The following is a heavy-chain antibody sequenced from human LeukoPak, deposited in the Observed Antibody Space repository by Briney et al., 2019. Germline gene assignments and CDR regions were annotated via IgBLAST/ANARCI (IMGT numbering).Heavy chain of an antibody. CDR3: AKSPPSAGVPFDY. CDR1: GFTFSRYS. J-gene: IGHJ4*02. Sequence: GGSLRLSCAASGFTFSRYSMNWVRQAPGKGLEWVSYISSGSGTIYYADSVKGRFTISRDNAKNTLYLQMNSLRAEDTAVYYCAKSPPSAGVPFDYWGQGTLVTVSS. D-gene: IGHD3-10*01. V-gene: IGHV3-48*01. CDR2: ISSGSGTI.